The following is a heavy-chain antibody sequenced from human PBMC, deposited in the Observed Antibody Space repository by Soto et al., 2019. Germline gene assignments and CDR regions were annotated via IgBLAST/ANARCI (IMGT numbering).Heavy chain of an antibody. D-gene: IGHD3-22*01. CDR2: IKQDGSEK. CDR3: ARETSGYSGYDSDVGYYDSSGYPWYFDY. CDR1: GFTFSSYW. V-gene: IGHV3-7*05. Sequence: GGSLRLSCAASGFTFSSYWMSWVRQAPGKGLEWVANIKQDGSEKYYVDSVKGRFTISRDNAKNSLYRQMNSLRAEDTAVYYCARETSGYSGYDSDVGYYDSSGYPWYFDYWGQGTLVTVSS. J-gene: IGHJ4*02.